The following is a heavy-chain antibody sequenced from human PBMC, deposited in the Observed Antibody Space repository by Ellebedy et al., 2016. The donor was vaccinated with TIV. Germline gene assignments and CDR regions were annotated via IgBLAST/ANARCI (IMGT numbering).Heavy chain of an antibody. V-gene: IGHV3-30*18. D-gene: IGHD4-11*01. J-gene: IGHJ4*02. CDR1: QFMFDSYG. Sequence: PGGSLRLSCAPSQFMFDSYGMVWVRQAPGKGLELVAVISYDERDEYYADSVKGRFTISRDNSKNTLYLQMNRLRPEDTALYYCGKNSNYFGREGGYFDYWGQGTLVTVSS. CDR2: ISYDERDE. CDR3: GKNSNYFGREGGYFDY.